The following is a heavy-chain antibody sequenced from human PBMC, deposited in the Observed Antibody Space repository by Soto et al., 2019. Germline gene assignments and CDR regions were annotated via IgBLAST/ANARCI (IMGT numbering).Heavy chain of an antibody. V-gene: IGHV4-30-2*01. CDR2: IYQSGGA. J-gene: IGHJ4*02. Sequence: SETLSLTCGVSGDSISSGGYSWNWIRQPPGKGLEWIGYIYQSGGASYNPSLKSRVTMSVDGSKNHFSLQLNSVTAADTAVYYCARGRLLPAVNFDYWGQGTLVTVSS. CDR1: GDSISSGGYS. D-gene: IGHD2-2*01. CDR3: ARGRLLPAVNFDY.